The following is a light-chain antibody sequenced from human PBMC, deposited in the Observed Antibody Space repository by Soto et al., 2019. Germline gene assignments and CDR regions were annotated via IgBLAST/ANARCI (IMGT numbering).Light chain of an antibody. CDR1: SSDIGGYNY. Sequence: QSALTQPASVSGSPGQSITISCTGTSSDIGGYNYVSWYQQHPGKAPKLMIYDVSNRPSGVSNRFSVSKSGNTASLTISGLQAEDEADYYCTSYLSSSTHVVFGGGTKLTVL. J-gene: IGLJ2*01. CDR2: DVS. CDR3: TSYLSSSTHVV. V-gene: IGLV2-14*01.